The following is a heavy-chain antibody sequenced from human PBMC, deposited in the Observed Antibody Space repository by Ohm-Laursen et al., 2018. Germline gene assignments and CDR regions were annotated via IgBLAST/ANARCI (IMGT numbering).Heavy chain of an antibody. CDR3: ARERVGANEF. V-gene: IGHV3-7*01. Sequence: SLRLSCAASGFTFSNAWMSWVRQAPGKGLEWVAKIMLDGSEEYYVDSVKGRFTVSRDNANKSVYLQMNSLRAEDTAVYYCARERVGANEFWGQGTLVTVSS. J-gene: IGHJ4*02. CDR1: GFTFSNAW. CDR2: IMLDGSEE. D-gene: IGHD1-26*01.